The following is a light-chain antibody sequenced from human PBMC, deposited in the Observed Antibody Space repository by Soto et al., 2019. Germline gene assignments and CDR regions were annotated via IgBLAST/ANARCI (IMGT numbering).Light chain of an antibody. CDR3: QQYNNWVT. CDR1: QSVGTN. Sequence: EIVLTQSPGTLSLSPGERATLSCRASQSVGTNLAWYQQKPGQAPRLLIYGASTRATGIPARFSGSGSGTEFTLTISSLQSEDFAVYYCQQYNNWVTFGQGTRLEIK. V-gene: IGKV3-15*01. J-gene: IGKJ5*01. CDR2: GAS.